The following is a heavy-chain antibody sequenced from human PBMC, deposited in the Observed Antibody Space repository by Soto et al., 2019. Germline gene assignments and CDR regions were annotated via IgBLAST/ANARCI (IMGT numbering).Heavy chain of an antibody. CDR2: IYWDDDK. J-gene: IGHJ5*02. CDR3: AHRLGQSRAWYWFDP. Sequence: QITLKESGPTLVKPTQTLTLTCTFSGFSFNTRGVGVGWIRQPPGKALEWLGLIYWDDDKRYSPSLRNRLTITKDTSKNQVVLTMTNMDPVDTGTYFCAHRLGQSRAWYWFDPWGQGTLVTVSS. V-gene: IGHV2-5*02. D-gene: IGHD6-6*01. CDR1: GFSFNTRGVG.